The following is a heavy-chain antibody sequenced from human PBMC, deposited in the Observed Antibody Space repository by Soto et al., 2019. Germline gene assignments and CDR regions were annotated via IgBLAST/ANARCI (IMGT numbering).Heavy chain of an antibody. V-gene: IGHV4-39*01. CDR2: IYYSGST. CDR1: GGSISSSSYY. J-gene: IGHJ6*02. CDR3: ASHPPYYYGMDV. Sequence: PSETLSLTCTVSGGSISSSSYYWGWIRQPPGKGLEWIGSIYYSGSTYYNPSLKSRVTISVDTSKNQFSLKLSSVTAADTAVYYCASHPPYYYGMDVWGQGTTVTVSS.